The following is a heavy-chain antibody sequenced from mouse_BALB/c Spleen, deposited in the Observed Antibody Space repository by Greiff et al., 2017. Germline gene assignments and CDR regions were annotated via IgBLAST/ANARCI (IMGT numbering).Heavy chain of an antibody. CDR2: INPSNGGT. V-gene: IGHV1S81*02. J-gene: IGHJ3*01. CDR3: TSASTTVGPFAY. D-gene: IGHD1-1*01. Sequence: QVQLHQSGAELVKPGASVKLSCKASGYTFTSYYMYWVKQRPGQGLEWIGEINPSNGGTNFNEKFKSKATLTVDKSSSTAYMQLSSLTSEDSAVYYCTSASTTVGPFAYWGQGTLVTVSA. CDR1: GYTFTSYY.